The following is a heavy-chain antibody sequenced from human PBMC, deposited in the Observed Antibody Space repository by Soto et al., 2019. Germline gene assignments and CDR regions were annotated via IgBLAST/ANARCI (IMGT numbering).Heavy chain of an antibody. J-gene: IGHJ6*02. CDR2: ILHDGSAE. CDR1: GFIFTSYG. V-gene: IGHV3-30*03. CDR3: ARSRDGYSFYFYYGMDG. Sequence: QVQLVESGGGVVQPGRSLRLSCAASGFIFTSYGMHWVRQAPGKGLEWMALILHDGSAEYYADSVKGRFTISRDNSKNTLYRQMNSLTAEDTAVYYCARSRDGYSFYFYYGMDGWGQGTTVTVSS. D-gene: IGHD4-4*01.